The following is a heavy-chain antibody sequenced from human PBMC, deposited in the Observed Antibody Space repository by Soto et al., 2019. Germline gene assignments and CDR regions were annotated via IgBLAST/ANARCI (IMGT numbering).Heavy chain of an antibody. CDR2: VYFSGNT. J-gene: IGHJ5*02. CDR3: GSVRPSGYVLS. D-gene: IGHD6-25*01. V-gene: IGHV4-59*01. Sequence: QVQLQESGPGLVKPSETLSLTCTVSGGSLSSYYWTWIRQSPGKGLEWIGYVYFSGNTNYNPCLKSRVAISIDTSKNQFSLRLASVTAADTAFYYCGSVRPSGYVLSWGQGTLVTVSS. CDR1: GGSLSSYY.